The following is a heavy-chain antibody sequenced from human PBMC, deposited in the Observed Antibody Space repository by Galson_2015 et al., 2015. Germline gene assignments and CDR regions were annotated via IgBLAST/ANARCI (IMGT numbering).Heavy chain of an antibody. CDR1: GFTFRIYF. J-gene: IGHJ4*02. D-gene: IGHD4-23*01. CDR2: MSGSGTGT. Sequence: FLRLSCAASGFTFRIYFMNWVRQAPGKGLEWVSGMSGSGTGTSYADSVKGRFTISRDNSKNTLYLQMNSLRAEDTAVYYCARYACGNNCSARRFDYWGQGTLVTVSS. V-gene: IGHV3-23*01. CDR3: ARYACGNNCSARRFDY.